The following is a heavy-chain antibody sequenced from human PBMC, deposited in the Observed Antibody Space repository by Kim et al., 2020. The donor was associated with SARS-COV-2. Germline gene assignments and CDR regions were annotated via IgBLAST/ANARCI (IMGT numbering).Heavy chain of an antibody. J-gene: IGHJ4*02. CDR3: AKKFSYGSGTYFYHFDY. D-gene: IGHD3-10*01. V-gene: IGHV3-23*02. Sequence: SVKGRFTSSREKSKNTRYLQMNSLRAEDTAVYYCAKKFSYGSGTYFYHFDYWGRGTLVTVSS.